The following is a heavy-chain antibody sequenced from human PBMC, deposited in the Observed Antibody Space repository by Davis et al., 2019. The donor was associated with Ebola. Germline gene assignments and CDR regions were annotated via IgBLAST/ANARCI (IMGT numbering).Heavy chain of an antibody. J-gene: IGHJ6*04. D-gene: IGHD1-7*01. CDR3: ARRRLTGTTGYYYYGMDV. Sequence: AASVKVSCKASEGTFSSYAISWVRQAPGQGLEWMGGIIPIFGTANYAQKFQGRVTITADESTSTAYMELSSLRSEDTAVYYCARRRLTGTTGYYYYGMDVWGKGTTVTVSS. V-gene: IGHV1-69*13. CDR2: IIPIFGTA. CDR1: EGTFSSYA.